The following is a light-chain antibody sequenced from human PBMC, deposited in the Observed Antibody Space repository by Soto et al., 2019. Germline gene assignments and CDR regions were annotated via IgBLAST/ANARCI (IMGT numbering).Light chain of an antibody. J-gene: IGKJ4*01. Sequence: DIQMTQSPSTLSASVGDSVTITCRASQSIDSWLAWYQQKPGKAPKLLIYKASTLESGVPSRFSGSGSGTEFTLTINSLQPDDFATYHCQQYKSYSFTFGGETKVEIK. CDR1: QSIDSW. CDR2: KAS. V-gene: IGKV1-5*03. CDR3: QQYKSYSFT.